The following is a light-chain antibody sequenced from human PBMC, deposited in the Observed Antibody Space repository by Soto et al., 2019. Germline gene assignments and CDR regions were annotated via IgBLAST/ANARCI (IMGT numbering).Light chain of an antibody. CDR1: QSINSW. Sequence: VHMTHSPSTLSASVLDTVTITCRASQSINSWLAWYQHRPGKGPKLLIYKTSTVEDGVPLRFSGSGSGTEFTLTISSLQPADSATYYCQQYNTYPMTFGQGTKVDIK. CDR2: KTS. J-gene: IGKJ1*01. V-gene: IGKV1-5*03. CDR3: QQYNTYPMT.